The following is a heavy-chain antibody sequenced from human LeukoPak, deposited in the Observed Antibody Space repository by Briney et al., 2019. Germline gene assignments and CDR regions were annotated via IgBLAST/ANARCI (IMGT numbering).Heavy chain of an antibody. Sequence: GESLRLSCSASGFTFSRYWMSWGRQAPGKGLEWVANMKEDGSQKYYADSVKGRFTISRDNAKNSLYLQINRLRAEDTAVYYCARGHYQIELWGQGTLVTVSS. D-gene: IGHD3-10*01. CDR1: GFTFSRYW. V-gene: IGHV3-7*01. CDR3: ARGHYQIEL. J-gene: IGHJ4*02. CDR2: MKEDGSQK.